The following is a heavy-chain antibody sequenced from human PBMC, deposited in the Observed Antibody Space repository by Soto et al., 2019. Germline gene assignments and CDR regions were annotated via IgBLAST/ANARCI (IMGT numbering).Heavy chain of an antibody. CDR3: AHRPYGLEYSGYGFDY. Sequence: QITLKESGPTLVKPTQPLTLTCTFSGFSLSTSGVGVGWIRQPPGKALEWLALIYWDDDKRYSPSLKSRLTITKYTSKNQVVLTMTNMDPVDTATYYCAHRPYGLEYSGYGFDYWGQGTLVTVSS. CDR1: GFSLSTSGVG. J-gene: IGHJ4*02. V-gene: IGHV2-5*02. CDR2: IYWDDDK. D-gene: IGHD5-12*01.